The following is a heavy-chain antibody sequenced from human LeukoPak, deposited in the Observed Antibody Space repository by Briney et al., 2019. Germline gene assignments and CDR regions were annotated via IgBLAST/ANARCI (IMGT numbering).Heavy chain of an antibody. CDR1: GFTFSSYS. CDR2: ISSSSSYI. J-gene: IGHJ4*02. CDR3: ARKPYSSSWHPLGYFDY. D-gene: IGHD6-13*01. Sequence: GGSPRLSCAASGFTFSSYSMNWVRQAPGKGLEWVSSISSSSSYIYYADSVKGRFTISRDNAKNSLYLQMNSLRAEDTAVYYCARKPYSSSWHPLGYFDYWGQGTLVTVSS. V-gene: IGHV3-21*01.